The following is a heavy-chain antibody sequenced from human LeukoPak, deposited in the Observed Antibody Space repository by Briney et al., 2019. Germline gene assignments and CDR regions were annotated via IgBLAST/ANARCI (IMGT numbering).Heavy chain of an antibody. D-gene: IGHD2-21*02. V-gene: IGHV3-9*01. Sequence: SLRLSCAASGFTFDDYAMHWVRQAPGKGLEWVSGISWNSGSIGYADSVKGRFTISRDNAKNSLYLQMNSLRAEDTALYYCAKVTCGGDCYPESDAFDIWGQGTMVTVSS. J-gene: IGHJ3*02. CDR2: ISWNSGSI. CDR3: AKVTCGGDCYPESDAFDI. CDR1: GFTFDDYA.